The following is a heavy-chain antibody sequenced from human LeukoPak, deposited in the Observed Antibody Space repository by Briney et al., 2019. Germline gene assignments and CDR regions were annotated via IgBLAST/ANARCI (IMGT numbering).Heavy chain of an antibody. V-gene: IGHV3-30*18. CDR2: ISNDGSNK. CDR1: GFTFSSYG. Sequence: GRSLRLSCADSGFTFSSYGMHWVREGPGKGLEWVAIISNDGSNKYYADSVKRRFTISRDNTQNTLYLQINSVRAEDTAVYYCAKDRYYDSSGYYYPGDYFDYWGQGTLVTVSS. CDR3: AKDRYYDSSGYYYPGDYFDY. J-gene: IGHJ4*02. D-gene: IGHD3-22*01.